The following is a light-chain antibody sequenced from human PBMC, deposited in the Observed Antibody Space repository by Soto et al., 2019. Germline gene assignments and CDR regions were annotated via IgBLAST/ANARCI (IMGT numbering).Light chain of an antibody. V-gene: IGKV1-39*01. CDR1: QTIANY. Sequence: GDSVPITCRASQTIANYLNWYQQKPGKPPNLLIYAASTLQRGVPSRCSGSGSGTDFTRTISSLQPEDFATYFCQQGYSSPPERTFGQGTKVYIK. CDR2: AAS. CDR3: QQGYSSPPERT. J-gene: IGKJ1*01.